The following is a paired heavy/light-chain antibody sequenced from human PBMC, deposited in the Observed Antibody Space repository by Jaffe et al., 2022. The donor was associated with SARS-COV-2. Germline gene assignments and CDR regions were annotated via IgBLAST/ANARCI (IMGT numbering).Light chain of an antibody. Sequence: EIVLTQSPGTLSLSPGERATLSCRASQSVTRNYLAWYQQKPGQAPRLLIYAASTRATGIPDRFSGSGSGTDFTLTISRLEPEDFAVYYCQQYGTSLGFPFGGGTKVEVK. V-gene: IGKV3-20*01. CDR2: AAS. CDR3: QQYGTSLGFP. J-gene: IGKJ4*01. CDR1: QSVTRNY.
Heavy chain of an antibody. CDR2: IFYSGST. Sequence: QLQESGPGLVKPSETLSLTCTVSGGSLSGTYWSWIRQPPGKALEYIGFIFYSGSTNYNPSLESRVTISVDTSKNQFSLKLTSVTAADTAVYYCARGGGTFDPWGQGTLVTVSS. D-gene: IGHD3-16*01. CDR1: GGSLSGTY. V-gene: IGHV4-59*01. CDR3: ARGGGTFDP. J-gene: IGHJ5*02.